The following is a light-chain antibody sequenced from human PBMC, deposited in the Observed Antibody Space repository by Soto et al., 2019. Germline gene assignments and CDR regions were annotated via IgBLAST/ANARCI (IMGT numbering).Light chain of an antibody. CDR3: QQSYTTPLT. Sequence: DIQMTQSPSSLSASVGDRVTITCRASQTISGYLNWYQQKPGKAPELLIYAASYLRNWVPSRFSGSGSGTYFTLTISSLQPEDLATYYCQQSYTTPLTFGGGTKVDIK. CDR2: AAS. J-gene: IGKJ4*01. V-gene: IGKV1-39*01. CDR1: QTISGY.